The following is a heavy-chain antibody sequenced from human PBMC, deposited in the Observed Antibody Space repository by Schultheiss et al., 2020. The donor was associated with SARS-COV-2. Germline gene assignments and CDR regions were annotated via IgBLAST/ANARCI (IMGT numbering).Heavy chain of an antibody. Sequence: GGSLRLSCAASGFTFDDYAMHWVRQAPGKGLEWLSAISSTSSHIYYADSMRGRLTISRDNAKSSLFLQVSGLGAEDTALYYCAKDSDAYSYGQCAFDIWGQGTMVTVSS. CDR1: GFTFDDYA. D-gene: IGHD5-18*01. V-gene: IGHV3-9*01. CDR2: ISSTSSHI. J-gene: IGHJ3*02. CDR3: AKDSDAYSYGQCAFDI.